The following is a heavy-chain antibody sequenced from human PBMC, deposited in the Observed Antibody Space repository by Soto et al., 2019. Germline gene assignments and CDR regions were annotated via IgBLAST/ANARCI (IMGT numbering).Heavy chain of an antibody. Sequence: GGSLRLSCAASGFTFNSYGMHWVRQAPGKGLEWVAVIWYDGSDKYYADSVKGRLTISRDNSKNTLYLQMNGLTAEDTAVYYCARGPVLRFFLWHLPGYHCDILDFWSRRTTVTGSS. CDR1: GFTFNSYG. CDR3: ARGPVLRFFLWHLPGYHCDILDF. J-gene: IGHJ6*04. CDR2: IWYDGSDK. D-gene: IGHD3-3*01. V-gene: IGHV3-33*01.